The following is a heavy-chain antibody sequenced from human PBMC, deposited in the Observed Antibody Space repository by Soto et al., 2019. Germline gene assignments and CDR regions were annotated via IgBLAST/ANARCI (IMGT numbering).Heavy chain of an antibody. Sequence: GGSLRLSCAASGFTFSSYSMNWVRQAPGKGLEWVSSISSSSSYIYYADSVKGRFTISRDNSKNSLYLQMNSLRTEDTALYYCAKDTGTLGSDWYFDLWGRGTLVTVSS. V-gene: IGHV3-21*04. CDR2: ISSSSSYI. D-gene: IGHD1-1*01. CDR3: AKDTGTLGSDWYFDL. CDR1: GFTFSSYS. J-gene: IGHJ2*01.